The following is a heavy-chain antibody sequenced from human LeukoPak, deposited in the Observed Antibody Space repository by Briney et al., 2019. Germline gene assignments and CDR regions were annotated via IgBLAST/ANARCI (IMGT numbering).Heavy chain of an antibody. J-gene: IGHJ4*02. V-gene: IGHV3-21*01. D-gene: IGHD3-10*01. CDR3: AANYGSGSSPLDY. CDR1: GFTFSSYS. Sequence: GGSLRLSCAASGFTFSSYSMNWVRQPPGKGLEWVASISSSSSYIYYAESVKGRFTISRDNAKNSLYLQTNSLRAEDTAVYYSAANYGSGSSPLDYWGQGTLVTVSS. CDR2: ISSSSSYI.